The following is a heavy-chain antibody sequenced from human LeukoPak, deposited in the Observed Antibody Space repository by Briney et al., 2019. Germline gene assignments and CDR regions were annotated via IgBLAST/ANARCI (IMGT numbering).Heavy chain of an antibody. Sequence: GGSLRLSCAASGFTFSSYSMNWVRKTPGKGLEWVSYISSSSSTIYYADSVKGRFTVSRDNAKNSVYLQMNSLRAEDTAVYYCTRDRDGYSADYWGQGTLVTVSS. V-gene: IGHV3-48*04. J-gene: IGHJ4*02. CDR2: ISSSSSTI. D-gene: IGHD5-24*01. CDR1: GFTFSSYS. CDR3: TRDRDGYSADY.